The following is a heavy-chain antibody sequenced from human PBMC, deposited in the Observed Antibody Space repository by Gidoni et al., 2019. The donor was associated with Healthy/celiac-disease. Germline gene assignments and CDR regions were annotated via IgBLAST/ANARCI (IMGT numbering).Heavy chain of an antibody. CDR1: GFPFRSYW. D-gene: IGHD4-17*01. Sequence: EVQLSESGGGVVQPGGSRGLSGAASGFPFRSYWMHWVRRAPGKGLVWVSRMNSDGSITSYADSVKGRFTISRDNAKNTLYLQKNSLRGEDTAVYYCADATVPTVNFDYWGQGTLVTVSS. CDR3: ADATVPTVNFDY. V-gene: IGHV3-74*01. J-gene: IGHJ4*02. CDR2: MNSDGSIT.